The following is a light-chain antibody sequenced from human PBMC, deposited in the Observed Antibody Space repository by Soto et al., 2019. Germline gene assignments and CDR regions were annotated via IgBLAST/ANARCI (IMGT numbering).Light chain of an antibody. CDR2: GAS. J-gene: IGKJ4*01. CDR3: HQYNNWPLT. V-gene: IGKV3-15*01. Sequence: EIVMTQSPANLSVSPGERATLSCRASQSVSSNLAWYQQRPGQAPRLLIYGASTRATGIPAGYSGSGSGTEFTLTISSLQSEDFAIYYCHQYNNWPLTFGGGTKVEIK. CDR1: QSVSSN.